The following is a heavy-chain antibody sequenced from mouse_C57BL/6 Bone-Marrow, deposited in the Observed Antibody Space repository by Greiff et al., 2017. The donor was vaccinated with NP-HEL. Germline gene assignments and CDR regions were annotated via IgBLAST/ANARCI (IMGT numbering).Heavy chain of an antibody. J-gene: IGHJ2*01. V-gene: IGHV1-81*01. CDR1: GYTFTSYG. D-gene: IGHD2-1*01. CDR2: IYPRSGNT. Sequence: VQLQESGAELARPGASVKLSCKASGYTFTSYGISWVKQRTGQGLEWIGEIYPRSGNTYYNAQFKGKATLTADQSSSTAYMELRSLTSEDSAVDFCAREGLLLLYYFDYWGQGTTLTVSS. CDR3: AREGLLLLYYFDY.